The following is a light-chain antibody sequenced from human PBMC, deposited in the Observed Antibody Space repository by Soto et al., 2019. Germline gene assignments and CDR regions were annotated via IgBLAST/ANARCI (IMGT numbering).Light chain of an antibody. V-gene: IGLV2-14*01. CDR3: SSFTTTYRRYA. CDR1: SGDVGGYNY. J-gene: IGLJ1*01. CDR2: SVS. Sequence: QSVLSQPASVSGSPGQSITISCSGGSGDVGGYNYVSWFQHHSGKAPKLIIYSVSHRPSGISTRFSGSKSGDTASLTISGLQAEDEADYYCSSFTTTYRRYAFGTGTKLTVL.